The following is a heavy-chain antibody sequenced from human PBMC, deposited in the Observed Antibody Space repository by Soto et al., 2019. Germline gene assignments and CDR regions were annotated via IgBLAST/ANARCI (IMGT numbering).Heavy chain of an antibody. V-gene: IGHV3-15*01. CDR3: ITAPLR. Sequence: QLVESGGGFVKPGTSLRLTCAASGFTFSNAWMTWVRQAPGKGLERVGLIRSQGDGGTADYAAPGRCRFTISRDDSQNMVFLHMDSLQPEDTAVYYCITAPLRWGQGTLVTVSS. D-gene: IGHD3-16*01. CDR1: GFTFSNAW. CDR2: IRSQGDGGTA. J-gene: IGHJ4*02.